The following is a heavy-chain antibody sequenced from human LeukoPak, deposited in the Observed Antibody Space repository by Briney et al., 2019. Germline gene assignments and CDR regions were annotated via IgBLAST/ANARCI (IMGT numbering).Heavy chain of an antibody. CDR2: ISTGSTTI. Sequence: GGSLRLSCAGSGFSFSSYSINWVRQAPGKGLEWVSYISTGSTTIYYADSVKGRFTISRDSAKKSVYLQMNSLRAEDTAVYYCARDPVGYYYAMDVWGQGTTVTVSS. CDR1: GFSFSSYS. D-gene: IGHD1-26*01. J-gene: IGHJ6*02. V-gene: IGHV3-48*04. CDR3: ARDPVGYYYAMDV.